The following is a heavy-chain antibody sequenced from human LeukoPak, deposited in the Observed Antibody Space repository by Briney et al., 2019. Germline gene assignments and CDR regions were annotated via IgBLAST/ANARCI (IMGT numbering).Heavy chain of an antibody. V-gene: IGHV3-33*01. CDR3: ASLQVF. CDR2: IYYDGSHT. J-gene: IGHJ4*02. D-gene: IGHD5-24*01. Sequence: RSLSLSSAASTFTFNSYFMYWVRQAPGKGLECVVAIYYDGSHTSYVYSVKGRFTMSRDNSINTLYMQMNSLRAEDTGVYYCASLQVFWGQGTLVTVSS. CDR1: TFTFNSYF.